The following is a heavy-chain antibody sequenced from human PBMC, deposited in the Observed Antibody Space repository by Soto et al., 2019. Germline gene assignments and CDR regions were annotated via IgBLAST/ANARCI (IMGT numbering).Heavy chain of an antibody. Sequence: LSLTCTVSGASISGENYYWSWIRQHPGKGLEWIAYIYYSGITHYNPSLKSRVTISVDTSNNQFSLNLISVTAADTAVYYCARAPRNSGYYPHFDYWGQGTLVTVSS. D-gene: IGHD3-22*01. V-gene: IGHV4-31*03. CDR3: ARAPRNSGYYPHFDY. J-gene: IGHJ4*02. CDR2: IYYSGIT. CDR1: GASISGENYY.